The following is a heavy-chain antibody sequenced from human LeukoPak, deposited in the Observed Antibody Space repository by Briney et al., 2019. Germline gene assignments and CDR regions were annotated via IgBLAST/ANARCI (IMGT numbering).Heavy chain of an antibody. CDR3: AKDRVRRDAWAFDL. J-gene: IGHJ2*01. D-gene: IGHD5-24*01. CDR2: ISGSGGST. CDR1: GFTFSSYA. Sequence: GGSLRLSCAASGFTFSSYAMSWVRQAPGKGLEWVSAISGSGGSTYYADSVKGRFTISRDNSKNTLFLQMNSLRAEDTAVYYCAKDRVRRDAWAFDLWGRGTLVTVSS. V-gene: IGHV3-23*01.